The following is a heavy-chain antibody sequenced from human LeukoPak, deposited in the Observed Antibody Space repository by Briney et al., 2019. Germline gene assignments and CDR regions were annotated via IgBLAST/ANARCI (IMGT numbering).Heavy chain of an antibody. CDR1: GFTFSSYA. CDR2: ISGSGGST. J-gene: IGHJ3*02. V-gene: IGHV3-23*01. Sequence: GGSLRLSCAASGFTFSSYAMSWVCQAPGKGLEWVTAISGSGGSTYYADSVKGRFNIYRDNSKNTLYLQMSSLRAEDTAVYYCAITPLEYSSLGYACDIWGQGTMVSVSS. D-gene: IGHD6-6*01. CDR3: AITPLEYSSLGYACDI.